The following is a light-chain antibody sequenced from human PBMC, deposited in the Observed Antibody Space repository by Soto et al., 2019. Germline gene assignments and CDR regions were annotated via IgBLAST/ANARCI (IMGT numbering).Light chain of an antibody. CDR1: QSVSSSY. CDR2: GAS. CDR3: QQYGRT. V-gene: IGKV3-20*01. J-gene: IGKJ1*01. Sequence: EIVLTQSPGTLSLSPGERATLSCRASQSVSSSYLAWYQQKPGQAPRLLIYGASSRATGIPDGFSGSGSGTDFTLTISRLEPEDFAVYYFQQYGRTFGQGTKVEIK.